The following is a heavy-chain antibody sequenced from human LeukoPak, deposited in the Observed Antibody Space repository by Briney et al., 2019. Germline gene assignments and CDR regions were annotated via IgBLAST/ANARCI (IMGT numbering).Heavy chain of an antibody. Sequence: SVKVSCKASGGTFSSYAISWVRQAPGQGLEWMGRIIPILGIANYAQKFQGRVTITADKSTSTAYMELSSLRSEDTAVYYCARGYCRSTSCFYFDYWGQGTLVTVSS. CDR2: IIPILGIA. V-gene: IGHV1-69*04. D-gene: IGHD2-2*01. CDR1: GGTFSSYA. J-gene: IGHJ4*02. CDR3: ARGYCRSTSCFYFDY.